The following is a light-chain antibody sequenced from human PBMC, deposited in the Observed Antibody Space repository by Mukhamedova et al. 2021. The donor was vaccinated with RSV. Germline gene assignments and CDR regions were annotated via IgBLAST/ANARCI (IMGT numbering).Light chain of an antibody. CDR3: AAWDDRLSWV. J-gene: IGLJ3*02. Sequence: GVPGRFSGSKSGTSASLAISGLRSEDEADYYCAAWDDRLSWVFGVGTKLTVL. V-gene: IGLV1-47*01.